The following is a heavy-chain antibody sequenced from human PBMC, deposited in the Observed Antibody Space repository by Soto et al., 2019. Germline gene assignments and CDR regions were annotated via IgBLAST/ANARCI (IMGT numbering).Heavy chain of an antibody. CDR3: AQFNWNLNTKFDY. CDR2: INAGNGNT. Sequence: QVQLVQSGAEVKKPGASVKVSCKASGYTFPSYAMHWVRQAPGQRLEWMGWINAGNGNTKYSQKFQGRVTITRDTSASTAYMELSSLRAEATALYYCAQFNWNLNTKFDYWGQGTLVTVSS. J-gene: IGHJ4*02. CDR1: GYTFPSYA. V-gene: IGHV1-3*01. D-gene: IGHD1-7*01.